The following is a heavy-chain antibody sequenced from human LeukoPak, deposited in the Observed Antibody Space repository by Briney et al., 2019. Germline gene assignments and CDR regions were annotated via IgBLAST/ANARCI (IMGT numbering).Heavy chain of an antibody. J-gene: IGHJ6*03. CDR1: GYTFTSYD. CDR3: ARLISWGVYYYYYMDV. D-gene: IGHD7-27*01. Sequence: ASVKVSCKASGYTFTSYDINWVRQATGQGLEWMGWMNPNSGNTGYAQKFQGRVTITRNTSISTAYMELSSLRSEDTAVYYCARLISWGVYYYYYMDVWGKGTTVTVSS. CDR2: MNPNSGNT. V-gene: IGHV1-8*03.